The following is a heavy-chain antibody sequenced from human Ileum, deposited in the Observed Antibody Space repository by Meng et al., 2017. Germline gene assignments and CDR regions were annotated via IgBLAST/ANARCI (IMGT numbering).Heavy chain of an antibody. CDR1: GVPLSTYY. J-gene: IGHJ4*02. V-gene: IGHV4-34*01. Sequence: HVPARLWVTGRLKPSATLSLLCVIGGVPLSTYYWSWIRPPPGKGLEWIGENSSSGTINYNPSLKSRVTIAVDTSKNQFSLTVTSVAAADSALYYCARSGVTTVTYLDWGQGTLVTVSS. CDR2: NSSSGTI. D-gene: IGHD4-11*01. CDR3: ARSGVTTVTYLD.